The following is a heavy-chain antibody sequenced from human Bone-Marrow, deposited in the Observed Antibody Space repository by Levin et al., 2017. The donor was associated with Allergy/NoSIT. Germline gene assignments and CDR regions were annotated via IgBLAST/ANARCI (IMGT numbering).Heavy chain of an antibody. V-gene: IGHV3-74*01. D-gene: IGHD3-10*01. CDR1: GFTFSSYW. Sequence: GGSLRLSCAASGFTFSSYWIHWVRQAPGKGLVWVSRISPDGTDTAYADSVKGRFTLSRDNARGTLYLQMDSLRAEDTAVYYCARGYVSGWSNWFGPWGQGTLVTVSS. CDR2: ISPDGTDT. J-gene: IGHJ5*02. CDR3: ARGYVSGWSNWFGP.